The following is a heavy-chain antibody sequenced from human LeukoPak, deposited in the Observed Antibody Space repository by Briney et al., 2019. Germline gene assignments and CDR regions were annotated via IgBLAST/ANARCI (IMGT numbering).Heavy chain of an antibody. CDR1: GGTFSSYA. Sequence: GASVKVSCKASGGTFSSYAISWVRQAPGQGLEWMGGIIPTFGTANYAQKFQGRVTTTADESTSTAYMELSSLRSEDTAVYYCARGGTKYYYGSGSNYYYYMDVWGKGTTVTVSS. D-gene: IGHD3-10*01. J-gene: IGHJ6*03. CDR3: ARGGTKYYYGSGSNYYYYMDV. V-gene: IGHV1-69*13. CDR2: IIPTFGTA.